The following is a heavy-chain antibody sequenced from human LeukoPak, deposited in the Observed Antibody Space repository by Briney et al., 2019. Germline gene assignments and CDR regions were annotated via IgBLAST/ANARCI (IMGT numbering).Heavy chain of an antibody. V-gene: IGHV4-59*01. J-gene: IGHJ5*02. CDR2: IYDSGST. D-gene: IGHD6-19*01. Sequence: SETLSLTCTVSGGSFSTYYWSWIRQPPGKGLEWIGNIYDSGSTKYNPSLKSRVTVSGDTSKNQVSLKLSSVTAADTAIYYCARWYSSGWIDNWGQGTLVTVSS. CDR3: ARWYSSGWIDN. CDR1: GGSFSTYY.